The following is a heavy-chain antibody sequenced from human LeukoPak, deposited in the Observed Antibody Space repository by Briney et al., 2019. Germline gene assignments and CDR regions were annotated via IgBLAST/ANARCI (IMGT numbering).Heavy chain of an antibody. J-gene: IGHJ4*02. V-gene: IGHV3-74*01. CDR2: INGDGSTS. D-gene: IGHD4-17*01. CDR3: ARDEPTVTTGPPVGS. CDR1: GFTFYSYW. Sequence: GGSLRLSCAASGFTFYSYWMHWVRQAPGKGLVWVSCINGDGSTSNYADSVKGRFTITRDNAKNTLYLQMHSLRAEDTAVYYCARDEPTVTTGPPVGSWGQGTLVTVSS.